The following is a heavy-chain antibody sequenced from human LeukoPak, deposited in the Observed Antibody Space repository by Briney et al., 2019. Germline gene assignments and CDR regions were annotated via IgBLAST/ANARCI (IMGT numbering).Heavy chain of an antibody. D-gene: IGHD1-7*01. CDR2: ISHSGST. CDR1: GGSFSGYY. J-gene: IGHJ6*04. CDR3: ARKASRTTNYGMDV. Sequence: SETLSLTCAVYGGSFSGYYWSWIRQPPGKGLEWIGEISHSGSTNYNPSLKSRVSISVDTSKNQFSLKLSSVTAADTAVYYCARKASRTTNYGMDVWGKGTTVTVSS. V-gene: IGHV4-34*01.